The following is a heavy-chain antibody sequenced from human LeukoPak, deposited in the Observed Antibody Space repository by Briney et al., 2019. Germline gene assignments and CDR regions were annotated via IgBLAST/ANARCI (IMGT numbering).Heavy chain of an antibody. CDR1: GYTFITYG. J-gene: IGHJ3*02. CDR3: ARGYSRFGESTDAFDI. CDR2: ISAYNGNT. D-gene: IGHD3-10*01. V-gene: IGHV1-18*01. Sequence: ASVKVSCKASGYTFITYGISWVRQAPGQGREWMGWISAYNGNTNYPQKLPGRVTMTTATSTCTAYMELRSLRSDVTAVYYCARGYSRFGESTDAFDIWGQGTMVTVSS.